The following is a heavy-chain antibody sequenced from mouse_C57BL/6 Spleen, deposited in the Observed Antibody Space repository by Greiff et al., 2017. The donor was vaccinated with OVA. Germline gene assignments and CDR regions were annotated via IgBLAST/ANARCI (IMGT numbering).Heavy chain of an antibody. Sequence: QVHVKQPGAELVMPGASVKLSCKASGYTFTSYWMHWVKQRPGQGLEWIGEIDPSDSYTNYNQKFKGKSTLTVDKSSSTAYMQLSSLTSEDSAVYYCARSEGTAQATDYWGQGTTLTVSS. CDR2: IDPSDSYT. CDR1: GYTFTSYW. D-gene: IGHD3-2*02. J-gene: IGHJ2*01. CDR3: ARSEGTAQATDY. V-gene: IGHV1-69*01.